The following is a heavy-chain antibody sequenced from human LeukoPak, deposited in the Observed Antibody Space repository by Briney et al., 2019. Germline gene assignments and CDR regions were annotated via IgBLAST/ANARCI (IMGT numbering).Heavy chain of an antibody. J-gene: IGHJ4*02. D-gene: IGHD1-26*01. Sequence: KPSQTLSLTCAVSGGSISSGGYSWSWIRQPPGKGLEWIGYIYHSGSTYYNPSLKGRVTISIDTSKNQFSLRLNSVTAADTAVYYCAGDSVGFDSWGQGTLVTVSS. CDR3: AGDSVGFDS. V-gene: IGHV4-30-2*02. CDR1: GGSISSGGYS. CDR2: IYHSGST.